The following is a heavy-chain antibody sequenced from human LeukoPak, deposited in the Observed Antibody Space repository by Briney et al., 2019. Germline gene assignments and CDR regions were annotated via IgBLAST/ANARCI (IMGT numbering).Heavy chain of an antibody. D-gene: IGHD2-15*01. CDR1: GYTFTSYG. CDR3: ASSRVDCSGGSCYYFDY. V-gene: IGHV1-18*01. CDR2: ISAYNGNT. J-gene: IGHJ4*02. Sequence: ASVKVSCKASGYTFTSYGISWVRQAPGQGLEWMGWISAYNGNTNYAQKLQGRVTMTTDTSTSTDYMDLRSLTSADTAVDYCASSRVDCSGGSCYYFDYWGKGTLVTVSS.